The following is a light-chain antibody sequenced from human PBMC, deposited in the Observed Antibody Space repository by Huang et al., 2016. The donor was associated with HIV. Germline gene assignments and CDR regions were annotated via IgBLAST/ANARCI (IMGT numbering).Light chain of an antibody. CDR1: RSVTSS. Sequence: EIVMTQSPATLSVSPGERATLSCRASRSVTSSLAWYQQKPGQAPRLLIYAASTRATGLPARFSGSVSWTEFTLTISSLQSEDFAVYYCQQYNKWPGTFGQGTKLEIK. J-gene: IGKJ2*01. V-gene: IGKV3-15*01. CDR2: AAS. CDR3: QQYNKWPGT.